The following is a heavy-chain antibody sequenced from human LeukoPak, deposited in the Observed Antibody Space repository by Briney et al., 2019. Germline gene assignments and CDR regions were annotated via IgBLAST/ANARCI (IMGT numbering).Heavy chain of an antibody. J-gene: IGHJ4*02. V-gene: IGHV1-18*01. CDR3: ARGHDYGGNFDY. Sequence: ASVTVSCKASGYTCTSYGISWVRQAPGQGLEWMGWISAYNGNTNYAQKLQGRVTMTTDTSTSTAYMELRSLRSDDTAVYYCARGHDYGGNFDYWGQGTLVTVSS. CDR1: GYTCTSYG. D-gene: IGHD4-23*01. CDR2: ISAYNGNT.